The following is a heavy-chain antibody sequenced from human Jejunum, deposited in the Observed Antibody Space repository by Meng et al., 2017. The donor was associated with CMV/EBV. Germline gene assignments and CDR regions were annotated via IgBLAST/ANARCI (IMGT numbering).Heavy chain of an antibody. Sequence: CVASGFRLVDYMSWIRRGPGKGLEWVSYISGSGSTICYADSVKGRFTVSRDNAKNSLYLQMNSLRAEDTAIYYCARDGGRYDFGDYWGQGTLVTVSS. CDR1: GFRLVDY. J-gene: IGHJ4*02. V-gene: IGHV3-11*01. CDR3: ARDGGRYDFGDY. D-gene: IGHD1-1*01. CDR2: ISGSGSTI.